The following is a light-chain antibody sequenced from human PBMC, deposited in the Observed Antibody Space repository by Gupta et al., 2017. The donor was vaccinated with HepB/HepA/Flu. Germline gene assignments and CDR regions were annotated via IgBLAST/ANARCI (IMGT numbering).Light chain of an antibody. J-gene: IGLJ3*02. V-gene: IGLV1-44*01. CDR2: SNN. Sequence: SVLTQQPSASGTPGQRVTISCSGRSSNSGSNTVNWYQQLPGTAPKLLIYSNNQRPSGVPDRFSGSKSGTSASLAISGLQSEDEADYYCAAWDDSLNGWVFGGGTKLTVL. CDR1: SSNSGSNT. CDR3: AAWDDSLNGWV.